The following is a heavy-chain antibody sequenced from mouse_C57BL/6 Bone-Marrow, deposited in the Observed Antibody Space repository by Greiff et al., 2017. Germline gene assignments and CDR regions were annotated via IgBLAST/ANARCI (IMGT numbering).Heavy chain of an antibody. CDR3: TTSFYAMDY. CDR2: IDPENGDT. V-gene: IGHV14-4*01. CDR1: GFNIKDDY. J-gene: IGHJ4*01. Sequence: EVMLVESGAELVRPGASVKLSCTASGFNIKDDYMHWVKQRPEQGLEWIGWIDPENGDTEYASKFQGKATITADTSSNTAYLQLSSLTSEDTAVYYCTTSFYAMDYWGQGTSVTVSS.